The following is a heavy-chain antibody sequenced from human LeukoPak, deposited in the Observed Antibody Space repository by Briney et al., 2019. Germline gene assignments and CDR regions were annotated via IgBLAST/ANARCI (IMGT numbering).Heavy chain of an antibody. V-gene: IGHV3-30*04. D-gene: IGHD6-13*01. J-gene: IGHJ4*02. CDR1: GFNFSSYA. Sequence: PGGSLRLSCAASGFNFSSYAMHWVRQAPGKGLEWVAVISYDGSNKYYADSVKGRFTISRDNSKNTLYLQMNSLRAEDTAVYYCAKEAAAGNPHYWGQGTLVTVSS. CDR3: AKEAAAGNPHY. CDR2: ISYDGSNK.